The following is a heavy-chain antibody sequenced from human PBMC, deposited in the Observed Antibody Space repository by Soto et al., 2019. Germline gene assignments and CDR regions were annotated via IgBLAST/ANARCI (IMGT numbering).Heavy chain of an antibody. CDR2: TSLDASEN. D-gene: IGHD5-12*01. J-gene: IGHJ4*02. Sequence: QVQLVESGGGVVQPGASLRLSCAASGFRFSGFAMHWVRQAPGKGLEWVAVTSLDASENFYVDSVKGRFSISRDDSHNTVFLKMNGLRLEQTGIYYCARDLGGYVHLWDKSNYWGQGTLVNVSS. V-gene: IGHV3-30*04. CDR1: GFRFSGFA. CDR3: ARDLGGYVHLWDKSNY.